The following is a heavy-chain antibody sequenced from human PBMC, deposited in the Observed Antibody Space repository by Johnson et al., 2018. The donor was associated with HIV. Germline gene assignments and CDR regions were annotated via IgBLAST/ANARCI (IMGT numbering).Heavy chain of an antibody. CDR3: ARDEPTDDAFDI. CDR2: ISSNGGRT. CDR1: GFTFSSYA. V-gene: IGHV3-64*01. Sequence: VQLVESGGGLVQPGGSLRLSCAASGFTFSSYAMHWVRQAPGKGLEYVSAISSNGGRTYYANSVKGRFTISRDNSKNTLYLQMGSLRAEDMAVYYCARDEPTDDAFDIWGQGTMVTVSS. J-gene: IGHJ3*02.